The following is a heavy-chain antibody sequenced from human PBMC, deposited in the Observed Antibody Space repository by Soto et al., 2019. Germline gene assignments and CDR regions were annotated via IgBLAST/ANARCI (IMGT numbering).Heavy chain of an antibody. V-gene: IGHV1-18*01. CDR2: INVHNGNT. D-gene: IGHD5-18*01. CDR1: GYTFNNYA. Sequence: GASVKVSCKASGYTFNNYAITWVRQAPGQGLEWMGWINVHNGNTHYAQKFQDRVIMTIDTSTRTAYMELRSLISDDTAVYYCARIDGYSSGYNVDQHQAIYFFDFWGQGALVTVSS. CDR3: ARIDGYSSGYNVDQHQAIYFFDF. J-gene: IGHJ4*02.